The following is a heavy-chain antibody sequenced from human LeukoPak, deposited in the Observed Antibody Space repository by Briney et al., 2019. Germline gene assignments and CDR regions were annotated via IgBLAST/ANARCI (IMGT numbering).Heavy chain of an antibody. J-gene: IGHJ4*02. CDR2: ISSSSSYI. V-gene: IGHV3-21*01. CDR1: GFTFSSYS. Sequence: PGGSLRLSCAASGFTFSSYSMNWVRQAPGKGLEWVSSISSSSSYIYYADSVKGRFTISRDNAKNSLYLQMNSLRAEDTAVYYCARDPHDSSGYDYWGQGTLVTVSS. CDR3: ARDPHDSSGYDY. D-gene: IGHD3-22*01.